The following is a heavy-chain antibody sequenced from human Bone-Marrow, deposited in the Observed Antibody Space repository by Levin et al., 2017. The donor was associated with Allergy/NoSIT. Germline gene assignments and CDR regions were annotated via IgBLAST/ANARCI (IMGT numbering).Heavy chain of an antibody. V-gene: IGHV3-48*03. CDR2: ISGSGDTI. J-gene: IGHJ4*02. CDR1: GSTFSTNE. CDR3: VRDI. Sequence: PGGSLRLSCAASGSTFSTNEMHWVRQAPGKGLEWISYISGSGDTIYYADSVKGRFTISRDNAKNSLYLQMNSLRVEDTAVYYCVRDIWGLGTLVTVSS.